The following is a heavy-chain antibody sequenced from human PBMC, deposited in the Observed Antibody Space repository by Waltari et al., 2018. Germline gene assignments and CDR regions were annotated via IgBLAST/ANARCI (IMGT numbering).Heavy chain of an antibody. CDR2: IKQDGSDK. CDR3: AREVAWSFDY. CDR1: GTTFSSYW. V-gene: IGHV3-7*01. Sequence: EVQLVESGGGLVQPGGSLRHSCAASGTTFSSYWMRWVRQAPGKGLEWVANIKQDGSDKYYVDSVKGRFTISRDNAKNSLYLQMNSLRAEDTAVYYCAREVAWSFDYWGQGTLVTVSS. J-gene: IGHJ4*02. D-gene: IGHD2-15*01.